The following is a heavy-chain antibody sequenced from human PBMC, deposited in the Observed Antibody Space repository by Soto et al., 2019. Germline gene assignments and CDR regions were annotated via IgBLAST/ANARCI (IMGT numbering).Heavy chain of an antibody. CDR1: GFTFSNYA. J-gene: IGHJ4*02. CDR3: ANACFVWSSEQPYYFDY. D-gene: IGHD2-21*01. Sequence: EVQLLDSGGGLVQPGGSLRLSCAASGFTFSNYAMTWVRQGPGKGLEWVSGISGSGGRSYYADSVKGRFTISRDNSKSTLYLHMNSLSAEDTDVDYCANACFVWSSEQPYYFDYWGQGTLVTVSS. CDR2: ISGSGGRS. V-gene: IGHV3-23*01.